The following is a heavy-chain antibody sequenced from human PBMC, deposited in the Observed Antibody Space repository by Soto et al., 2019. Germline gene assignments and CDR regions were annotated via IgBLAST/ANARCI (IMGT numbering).Heavy chain of an antibody. CDR1: GGSISSGDYY. CDR2: IYYSGST. CDR3: ARGRQYQLLRFDY. J-gene: IGHJ4*02. Sequence: SETLSLTCTVSGGSISSGDYYWSWIRQPPGQGLEWTGYIYYSGSTYYNSSLKSRVTISVDTSKNQFSLKLSSVTAADTAVYYCARGRQYQLLRFDYWGQGTLVTVSS. V-gene: IGHV4-30-4*01. D-gene: IGHD2-2*01.